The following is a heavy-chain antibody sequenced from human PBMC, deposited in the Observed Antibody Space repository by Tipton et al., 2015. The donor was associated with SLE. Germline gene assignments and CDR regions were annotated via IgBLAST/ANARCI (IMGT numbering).Heavy chain of an antibody. CDR3: ARVGQRRFSGRDPYGTFDI. CDR1: GGSISSSIYY. V-gene: IGHV4-39*07. Sequence: TLSLTCSVSGGSISSSIYYWAWFRQPPGMGLEGIGRIYHGGTTYYNPSLRSRVNISIDTSKNKFSLKLSSVTAADTAVYYCARVGQRRFSGRDPYGTFDIWGQGTMVTVSS. J-gene: IGHJ3*02. CDR2: IYHGGTT. D-gene: IGHD3-10*01.